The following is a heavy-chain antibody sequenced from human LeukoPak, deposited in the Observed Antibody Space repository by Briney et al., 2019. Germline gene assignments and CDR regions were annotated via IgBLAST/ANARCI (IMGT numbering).Heavy chain of an antibody. CDR1: GFTFSTYE. V-gene: IGHV3-48*03. CDR3: ARDPPFSTGMDV. CDR2: ISTCGSTI. J-gene: IGHJ6*04. Sequence: GGSLRLSCAASGFTFSTYEMNWVRQAPGKGLEWLSFISTCGSTIYYADSVKGRFTISRNNAKKSLYLQMNSLRVEDTAVYYGARDPPFSTGMDVWGEGTTVTVSS.